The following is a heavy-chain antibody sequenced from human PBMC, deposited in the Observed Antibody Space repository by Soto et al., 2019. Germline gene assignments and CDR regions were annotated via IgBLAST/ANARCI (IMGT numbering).Heavy chain of an antibody. CDR2: VHNSGST. D-gene: IGHD3-16*01. CDR3: ARDKGGKFDP. V-gene: IGHV4-59*01. J-gene: IGHJ5*02. Sequence: SETLSLTCTVSGGSINTFYWSWIRQPPGKGLEWIGYVHNSGSTNYSPSLTSRVTVSADTSKNQFSLKLSSVTAADTAVYYCARDKGGKFDPWGQGTLVTVSS. CDR1: GGSINTFY.